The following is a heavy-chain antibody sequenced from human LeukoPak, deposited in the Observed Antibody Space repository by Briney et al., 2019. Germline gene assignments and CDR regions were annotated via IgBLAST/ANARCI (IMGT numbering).Heavy chain of an antibody. D-gene: IGHD3-3*01. CDR3: ALPYYDFWSGYSSMDV. CDR2: IIPIFGTA. CDR1: GGTFSSYA. V-gene: IGHV1-69*05. J-gene: IGHJ6*03. Sequence: SVKVSCKASGGTFSSYAISWVRQAPGQGLEWMGRIIPIFGTANYAQKFQGRVTITTDDSTSTAYMELSSLRSEDTAVYYCALPYYDFWSGYSSMDVWGKGTTVTVSS.